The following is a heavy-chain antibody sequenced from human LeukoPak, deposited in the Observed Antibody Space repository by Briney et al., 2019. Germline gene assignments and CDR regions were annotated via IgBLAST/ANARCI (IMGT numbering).Heavy chain of an antibody. CDR3: AGSITTPGGFDY. D-gene: IGHD6-13*01. J-gene: IGHJ4*02. V-gene: IGHV3-7*03. Sequence: GGSLRLSCVATGFTFSNYWMNWVRQAPGKGLEWVADIKKDGSETYYVDSVRGRFTISRDSSENTLYLQMNSLRAEDTAVYYCAGSITTPGGFDYWGQGTPVTVSS. CDR1: GFTFSNYW. CDR2: IKKDGSET.